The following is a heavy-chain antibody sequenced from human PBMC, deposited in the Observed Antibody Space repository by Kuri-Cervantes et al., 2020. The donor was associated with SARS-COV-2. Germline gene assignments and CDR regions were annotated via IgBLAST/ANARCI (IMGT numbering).Heavy chain of an antibody. D-gene: IGHD2-8*01. CDR1: GGTFSSYA. Sequence: ASVKVSCKASGGTFSSYAISWVRQAPGQGLEWMGWISAYNGNTEYAQKVLDRVTITTDRSINTAYMELSSLTSEDTAMYYCATQRCNNGVCYSNEAFDIWGQGTMVTVSS. V-gene: IGHV1-18*01. CDR2: ISAYNGNT. J-gene: IGHJ3*02. CDR3: ATQRCNNGVCYSNEAFDI.